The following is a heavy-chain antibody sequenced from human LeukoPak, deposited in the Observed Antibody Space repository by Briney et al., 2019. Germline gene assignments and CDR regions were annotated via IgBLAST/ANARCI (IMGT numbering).Heavy chain of an antibody. V-gene: IGHV3-7*05. Sequence: GGSLRVSCAASGFTFSRYWMTWVRQAPGKGLEWVANTNQDGTERHYVDPVKGRSTISRDNAKNSLYLQMNTLRAEDTAVYYCVRDMDVWGQGTTVTVSS. CDR1: GFTFSRYW. CDR3: VRDMDV. CDR2: TNQDGTER. J-gene: IGHJ6*02.